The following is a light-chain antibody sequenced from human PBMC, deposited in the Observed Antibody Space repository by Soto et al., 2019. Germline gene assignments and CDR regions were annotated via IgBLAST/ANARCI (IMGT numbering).Light chain of an antibody. CDR2: EVT. J-gene: IGLJ2*01. CDR3: SSYASSITVI. Sequence: QSALTQPASVSGSPGQSITISCTGTSSDVGSYNLVSWYQQHPGKGPKLMIYEVTKRPSGVSYRFSGSKSGNTASLTISGLQAEDEAAYYCSSYASSITVIFGGGTKLTVL. V-gene: IGLV2-23*02. CDR1: SSDVGSYNL.